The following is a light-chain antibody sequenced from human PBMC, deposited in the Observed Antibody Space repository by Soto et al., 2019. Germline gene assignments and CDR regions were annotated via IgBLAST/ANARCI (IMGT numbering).Light chain of an antibody. J-gene: IGLJ1*01. CDR2: EVN. Sequence: QSVLTQPASVSGSPGQSITISCTGTSSNVGSYKLVSWYQQHPGKAPKLMIFEVNKRPSGVSNRFSGSKSGNTASLTISGLKVEDEADYYCCSSGGSPTYVFGTGTMVTVL. CDR3: CSSGGSPTYV. CDR1: SSNVGSYKL. V-gene: IGLV2-23*02.